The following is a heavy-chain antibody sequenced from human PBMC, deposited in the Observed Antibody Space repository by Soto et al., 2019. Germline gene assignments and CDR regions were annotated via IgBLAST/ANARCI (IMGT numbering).Heavy chain of an antibody. D-gene: IGHD2-2*01. V-gene: IGHV1-69*08. Sequence: QVQLVQSGAEVKKPGSSVKVSCKASGGTFSSYTISWVRQAPGQGLEWMGRIIPILGIANYAQKFQGRVTITADKSTSTAYMELSSLRSEDTVVYYCARDRDIVVVPAAMGWFDPWGQGTLVTVSS. CDR3: ARDRDIVVVPAAMGWFDP. J-gene: IGHJ5*02. CDR1: GGTFSSYT. CDR2: IIPILGIA.